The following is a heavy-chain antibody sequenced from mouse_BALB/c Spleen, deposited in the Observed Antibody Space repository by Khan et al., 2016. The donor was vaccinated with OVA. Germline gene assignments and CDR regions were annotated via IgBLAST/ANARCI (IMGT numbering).Heavy chain of an antibody. Sequence: VQLQQSGAELVRPGTSVKMSCKAAGYTFTNYWIGWVKQRPGHGLEGIGDIFPGGGYTNYNEKFKGKAKLTADTSSSTAYMQLSSLTSEDSALYYWARRGAARATWDYFDYWGQGTTLTVSS. V-gene: IGHV1-63*02. CDR2: IFPGGGYT. CDR3: ARRGAARATWDYFDY. J-gene: IGHJ2*01. CDR1: GYTFTNYW. D-gene: IGHD3-1*01.